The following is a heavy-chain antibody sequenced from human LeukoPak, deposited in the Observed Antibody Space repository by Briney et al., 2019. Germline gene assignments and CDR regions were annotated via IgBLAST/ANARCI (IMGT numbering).Heavy chain of an antibody. Sequence: GGSDSLVCAASGYTFSKYCMLWARQAPGKGLVWVSRINSDGRSTKYADSVKGRFTISRDNAKNTLYLQMDSLRAEDTAVYYCVRDRAVRQFPPDAFDMWGHGTMVTVAS. CDR1: GYTFSKYC. CDR3: VRDRAVRQFPPDAFDM. J-gene: IGHJ3*02. CDR2: INSDGRST. D-gene: IGHD4-17*01. V-gene: IGHV3-74*01.